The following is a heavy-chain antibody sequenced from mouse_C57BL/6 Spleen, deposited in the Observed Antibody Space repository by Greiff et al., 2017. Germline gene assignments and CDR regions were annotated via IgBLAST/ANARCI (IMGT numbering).Heavy chain of an antibody. CDR1: GFSLTSYS. Sequence: QVQLQQSGPGLVQPSQSLSITCTVSGFSLTSYSVHWVRQSPGKGLEWLGVIWRGGSTDYNAAFMSRLSITKDNSKSQVFFKMNSLQADDTAIYYCAKGPNPLYAMDYWGQGTSVTVSS. CDR3: AKGPNPLYAMDY. J-gene: IGHJ4*01. V-gene: IGHV2-5*01. D-gene: IGHD4-1*01. CDR2: IWRGGST.